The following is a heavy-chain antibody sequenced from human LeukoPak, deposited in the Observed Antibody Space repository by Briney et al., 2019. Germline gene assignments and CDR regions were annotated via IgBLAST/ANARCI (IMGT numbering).Heavy chain of an antibody. D-gene: IGHD3-10*01. CDR1: GFTFNTYN. CDR2: ISYEGGTQ. V-gene: IGHV3-30*18. J-gene: IGHJ5*02. CDR3: AKEGTPQVSTWYDL. Sequence: GGSLRLSCAASGFTFNTYNMNWVRQAPGKGLEWVAVISYEGGTQHYADSVKGRFIISRDNPRNTLYLQMNILRTEDTAVYYCAKEGTPQVSTWYDLWGQGAQVIVSS.